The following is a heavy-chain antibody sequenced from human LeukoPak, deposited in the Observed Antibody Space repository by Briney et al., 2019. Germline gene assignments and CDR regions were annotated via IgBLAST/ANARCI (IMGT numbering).Heavy chain of an antibody. V-gene: IGHV3-21*01. Sequence: GGSLRLSCAASSYTFSRYSMNWVRQAPGKGLEWVSSISSSSSYIYYADSVKGRFTISRDNAKNSLYLQMNSLRAEDTAVYYCAREESFFSSSKGGHLYMDVWGKGTTVTVSS. CDR2: ISSSSSYI. CDR3: AREESFFSSSKGGHLYMDV. D-gene: IGHD6-6*01. CDR1: SYTFSRYS. J-gene: IGHJ6*03.